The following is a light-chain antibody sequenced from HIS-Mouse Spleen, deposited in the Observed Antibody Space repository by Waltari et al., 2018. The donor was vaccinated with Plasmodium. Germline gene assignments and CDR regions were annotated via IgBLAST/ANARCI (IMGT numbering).Light chain of an antibody. Sequence: SLAQPPPGSGAPGQAGPISFTWTNRDVCCFYYFPWDQQHPGKDPKLIIYDVSKRPSGVPDRFSGSKSGNTASLTISGLQAEDEADYYCCSYAGSYTLVFGGGTKLTVL. J-gene: IGLJ2*01. CDR1: NRDVCCFYY. V-gene: IGLV2-11*01. CDR3: CSYAGSYTLV. CDR2: DVS.